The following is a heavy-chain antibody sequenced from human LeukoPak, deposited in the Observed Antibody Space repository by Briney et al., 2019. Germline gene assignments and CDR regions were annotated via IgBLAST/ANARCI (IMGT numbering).Heavy chain of an antibody. J-gene: IGHJ4*02. CDR3: ARFDPGVHPGDY. CDR1: GGTFSNYG. Sequence: ASVKVSCKASGGTFSNYGIGWVRQAPGQGLEWMGGNIPIFGTANYAQNLQGRVTITAYESTTTAYMELSSLRSDDTAVYYCARFDPGVHPGDYWGQGTLVTVSS. V-gene: IGHV1-69*13. D-gene: IGHD3-10*01. CDR2: NIPIFGTA.